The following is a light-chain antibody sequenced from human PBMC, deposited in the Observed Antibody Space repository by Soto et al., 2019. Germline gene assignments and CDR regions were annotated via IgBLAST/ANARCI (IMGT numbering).Light chain of an antibody. CDR3: QQDNHF. CDR2: DAS. J-gene: IGKJ4*01. V-gene: IGKV1-5*01. CDR1: ESISDW. Sequence: DIQMTQSPSTLSASVGDRVTITCRARESISDWLAWYQQKPGKAPKLLFYDASILASGVPSRFSGSGSGTEFTLTISSLQADDFAIYYCQQDNHFFGGGTRVEIK.